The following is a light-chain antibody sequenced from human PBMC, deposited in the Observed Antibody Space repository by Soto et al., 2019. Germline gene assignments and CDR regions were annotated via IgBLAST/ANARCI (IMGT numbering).Light chain of an antibody. V-gene: IGLV2-11*01. Sequence: QSVLTQPRSVSGSPGQSVTISCTGTSSDVGGYNYVSWYQQHPGKAPKLIICDVSERPSGVPDRFSGSKSGNTASLTISGLQAEDEADYYCCSYAGSDVFGTGTKLTVL. CDR2: DVS. CDR3: CSYAGSDV. CDR1: SSDVGGYNY. J-gene: IGLJ1*01.